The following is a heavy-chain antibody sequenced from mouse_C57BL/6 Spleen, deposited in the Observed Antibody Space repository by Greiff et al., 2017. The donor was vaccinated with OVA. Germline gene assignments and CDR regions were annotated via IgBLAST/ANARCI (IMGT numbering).Heavy chain of an antibody. CDR3: ARNEDYYGSSYLYYAMDY. D-gene: IGHD1-1*01. J-gene: IGHJ4*01. V-gene: IGHV5-4*01. Sequence: LVESGGGLVKPGGSLKLSCAASGFTFSSYAMSWVRQTPEKRLEWVATISDGGSYTYYPDNVKGRFTISRDHAKNNLYLQMSHLKSEDTAMYYCARNEDYYGSSYLYYAMDYWGQGTSVTVSS. CDR2: ISDGGSYT. CDR1: GFTFSSYA.